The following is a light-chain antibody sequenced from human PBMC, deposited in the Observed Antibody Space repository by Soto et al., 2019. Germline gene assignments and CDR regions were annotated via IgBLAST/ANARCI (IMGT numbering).Light chain of an antibody. CDR1: QSLLHSNGNNY. J-gene: IGKJ4*01. Sequence: DIVLTQSPLSLPVTPGEPASISCRSSQSLLHSNGNNYLAWYLQKPGQSPQLLIYLGSNRASGVPDRFSGSGSGTDFTLKISRLEAEDVGVYYCMQVLQTPLTFGGGTKVEI. CDR2: LGS. CDR3: MQVLQTPLT. V-gene: IGKV2-28*01.